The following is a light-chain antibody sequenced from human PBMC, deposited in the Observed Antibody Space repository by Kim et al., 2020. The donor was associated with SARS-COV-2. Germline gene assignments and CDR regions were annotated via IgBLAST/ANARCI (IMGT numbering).Light chain of an antibody. J-gene: IGKJ4*01. CDR3: QQRNNWPPAVT. CDR1: QSIGIS. V-gene: IGKV3-11*01. Sequence: PGEGAILSCRASQSIGISLGWYQHKPGQAPRLLIYDAAIRAAGIPDRFSGGGSGTDFTLTIGNLEPEDFAVYYYQQRNNWPPAVTFGGGTKVDIK. CDR2: DAA.